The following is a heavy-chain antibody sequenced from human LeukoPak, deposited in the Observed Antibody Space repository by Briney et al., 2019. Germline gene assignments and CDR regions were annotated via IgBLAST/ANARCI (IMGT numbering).Heavy chain of an antibody. CDR3: ARADDCTNGVCDAFDI. CDR2: IYHSGST. D-gene: IGHD2-8*01. Sequence: PSETLSLTCTVSGGSISTTTYYWSWIRQPPGKGLEWIGYIYHSGSTYYNPSLKSRVTISVDRSKSQFSLKLSSVTAADTALYYCARADDCTNGVCDAFDIWGQGTMVTVSS. J-gene: IGHJ3*02. CDR1: GGSISTTTYY. V-gene: IGHV4-30-2*01.